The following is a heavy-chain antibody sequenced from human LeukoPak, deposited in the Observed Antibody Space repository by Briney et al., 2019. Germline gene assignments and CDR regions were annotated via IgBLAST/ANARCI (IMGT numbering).Heavy chain of an antibody. D-gene: IGHD2-2*01. Sequence: ASVKVSCKSSGYTFTGYYMHWVRQAPGQGLEWMGWINTKSGGTHYAQKFRGRVTMTRDTSISTAYMELSRLRSDDTAVYYCARDHCSANSCYEDYYNGLDVWGQGTTVTVSS. CDR2: INTKSGGT. CDR3: ARDHCSANSCYEDYYNGLDV. V-gene: IGHV1-2*02. CDR1: GYTFTGYY. J-gene: IGHJ6*02.